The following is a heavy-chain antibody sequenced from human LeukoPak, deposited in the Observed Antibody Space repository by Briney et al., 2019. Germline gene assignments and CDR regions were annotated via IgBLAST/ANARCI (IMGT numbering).Heavy chain of an antibody. Sequence: ASVKVSCKASGYSFTNYGISWVRQAPGQGLEWMGWISAYNGNTNYAQKLQDRVTMTTDTSTSTAYMELRSLRSDDTAVYYCAKDDTGDARFDYWGQGTLVTVSS. D-gene: IGHD7-27*01. CDR2: ISAYNGNT. V-gene: IGHV1-18*01. CDR3: AKDDTGDARFDY. CDR1: GYSFTNYG. J-gene: IGHJ4*02.